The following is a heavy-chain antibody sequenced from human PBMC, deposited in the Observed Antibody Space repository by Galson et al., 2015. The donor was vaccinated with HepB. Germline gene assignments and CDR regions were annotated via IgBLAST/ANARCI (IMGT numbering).Heavy chain of an antibody. Sequence: SLRLSCAASGFTFSSYSMNWVRQAPGKGLEWVSSISSSSSYIYYADSVKGRFTISRDNAKNSLYLQMNSLRAEDTAVYYCAKSTTGTTGAFVIWGQGTMVTVSS. J-gene: IGHJ3*02. D-gene: IGHD1-1*01. CDR3: AKSTTGTTGAFVI. CDR2: ISSSSSYI. V-gene: IGHV3-21*01. CDR1: GFTFSSYS.